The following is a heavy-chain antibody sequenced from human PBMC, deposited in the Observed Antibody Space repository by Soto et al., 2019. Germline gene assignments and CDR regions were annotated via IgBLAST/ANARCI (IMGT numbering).Heavy chain of an antibody. D-gene: IGHD2-2*01. V-gene: IGHV1-46*03. CDR1: GYTFTSYY. Sequence: ASVKGPCKASGYTFTSYYMHWVRQAPGQGLEWMGIIKPSGGSTSYAQKFQGRVTMTRDTSTSTVYMELSSLRSEDTAVYYCPRSDGKSQLLFGPLYAFDIWGQGTMVTVS. CDR3: PRSDGKSQLLFGPLYAFDI. J-gene: IGHJ3*02. CDR2: IKPSGGST.